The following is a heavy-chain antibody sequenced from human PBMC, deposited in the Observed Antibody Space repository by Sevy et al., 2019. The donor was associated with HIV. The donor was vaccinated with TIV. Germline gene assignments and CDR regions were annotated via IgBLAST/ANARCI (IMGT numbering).Heavy chain of an antibody. CDR2: ISSRGDII. D-gene: IGHD3-22*01. CDR1: GFTFSSYS. Sequence: GGSLRLSCAASGFTFSSYSVNWVRQAPGKGLEWVSYISSRGDIIYYADSVKGRFTISRDNAKNSLFLQMNSLRDEDTAVYYCATEGRDSSGYYFLYYYWGQGTLVTVSS. J-gene: IGHJ4*02. V-gene: IGHV3-48*02. CDR3: ATEGRDSSGYYFLYYY.